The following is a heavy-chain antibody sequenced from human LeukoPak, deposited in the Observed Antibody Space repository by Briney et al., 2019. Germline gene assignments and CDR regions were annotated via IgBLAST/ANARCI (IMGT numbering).Heavy chain of an antibody. V-gene: IGHV3-74*01. D-gene: IGHD2-21*02. CDR2: INSDGSST. Sequence: GGSLRLSCAASGFTFSSYWMHWVRQAPGKGLVWVSRINSDGSSTSYADSVKGRFTISRDNAKNTLYLQMNSLRAEDTAVYYCARERGVTHPFDYWGQGTLVTVSS. CDR1: GFTFSSYW. J-gene: IGHJ4*02. CDR3: ARERGVTHPFDY.